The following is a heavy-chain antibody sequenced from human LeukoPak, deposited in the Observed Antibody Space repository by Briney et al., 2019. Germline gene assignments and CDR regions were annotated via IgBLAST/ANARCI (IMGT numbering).Heavy chain of an antibody. D-gene: IGHD5-12*01. CDR2: IYPGDSNA. J-gene: IGHJ4*02. CDR1: GYSFPYHF. V-gene: IGHV5-51*01. CDR3: ARRVRGLKRVSYQLDS. Sequence: GESLKISCKGSGYSFPYHFIAWVRHKPGKGLEWMGMIYPGDSNAVYSPSFRGQVTFSVDKSIDTAYLQWSSLKASDTAMYYCARRVRGLKRVSYQLDSWGQASLVTVSS.